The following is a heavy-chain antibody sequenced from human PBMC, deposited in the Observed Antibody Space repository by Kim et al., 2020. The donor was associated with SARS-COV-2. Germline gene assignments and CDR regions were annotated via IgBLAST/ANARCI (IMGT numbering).Heavy chain of an antibody. V-gene: IGHV3-30-3*01. CDR2: ISYDGSNK. J-gene: IGHJ6*01. Sequence: GGSLRLSCAASGFTFSSYAMHWVRQAPGKGLEWVAVISYDGSNKYYADSVKGRFTISRDNSKNTLYLQMNSLRAEDTAVYYCARDRRVPAAIFYYYGMDV. D-gene: IGHD2-2*01. CDR1: GFTFSSYA. CDR3: ARDRRVPAAIFYYYGMDV.